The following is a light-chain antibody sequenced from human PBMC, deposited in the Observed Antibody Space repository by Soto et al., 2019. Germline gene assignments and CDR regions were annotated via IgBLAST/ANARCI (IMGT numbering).Light chain of an antibody. CDR3: QQYQSHPLT. CDR1: QDISYY. CDR2: AAS. V-gene: IGKV1-16*02. J-gene: IGKJ4*01. Sequence: DIQMTQSPSSLSASVGDRVTITCRASQDISYYLAWFQQKPGKAPESLIYAASRLQSGVPSKFSGSGSGTDFTLTISSLQPEDFAVYYCQQYQSHPLTFGGGTRVEI.